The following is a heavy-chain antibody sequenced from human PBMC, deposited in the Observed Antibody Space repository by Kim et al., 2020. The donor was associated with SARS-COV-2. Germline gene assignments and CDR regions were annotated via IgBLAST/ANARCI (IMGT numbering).Heavy chain of an antibody. CDR1: GFTFSNAW. CDR2: IKSKTDGGTT. V-gene: IGHV3-15*01. D-gene: IGHD3-10*01. Sequence: GGSLRLSCAASGFTFSNAWMSWVRQAPGKGLEWVGRIKSKTDGGTTDYAAPVKGRFTISRDDSKNTLYLQMNSLKTEDTAVYYCTTSGWPRGYGMDVWGQGTTVTVSS. J-gene: IGHJ6*02. CDR3: TTSGWPRGYGMDV.